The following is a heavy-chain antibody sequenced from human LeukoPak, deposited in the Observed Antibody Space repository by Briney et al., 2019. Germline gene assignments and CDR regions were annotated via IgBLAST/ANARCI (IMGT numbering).Heavy chain of an antibody. J-gene: IGHJ4*02. V-gene: IGHV3-7*05. CDR2: IKQDGSEK. CDR1: GFTFSTYW. Sequence: GGSLRLSCAASGFTFSTYWTNWVRQAPGKGLEWVANIKQDGSEKYYVDSVKGRFTISRDNAKNSLYLQMNSLRAEDTAVYYCARDYGDSGYDLVKDYWGQGTLVTVSS. CDR3: ARDYGDSGYDLVKDY. D-gene: IGHD5-12*01.